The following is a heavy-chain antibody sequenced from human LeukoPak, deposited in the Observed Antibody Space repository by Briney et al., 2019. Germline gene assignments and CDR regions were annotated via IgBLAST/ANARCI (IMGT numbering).Heavy chain of an antibody. J-gene: IGHJ6*03. CDR2: IYSGGST. CDR3: AKDLWFGEFGDYYYMDV. V-gene: IGHV3-53*01. CDR1: GFTVSSNY. Sequence: QTGGSLRLSCAASGFTVSSNYMSWVRQAPGKGLEWVSVIYSGGSTYYADSVKGRFTISRDNSKNTLYLQMSSLRAEDTAVYYCAKDLWFGEFGDYYYMDVWGKGTTVTVSS. D-gene: IGHD3-10*01.